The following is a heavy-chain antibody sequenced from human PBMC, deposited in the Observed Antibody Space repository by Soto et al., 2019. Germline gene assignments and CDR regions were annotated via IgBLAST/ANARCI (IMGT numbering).Heavy chain of an antibody. Sequence: PSETLSLTCTVSGGCLKSGGYYWSWIRQHPGRGLEWIGYIYYTGRTYYNPSLESRVTFSVDTSKNQFSLKLSSVTAADTAVYYCARFYGSSPLYWGQGTLVTVSS. CDR2: IYYTGRT. V-gene: IGHV4-31*02. CDR3: ARFYGSSPLY. D-gene: IGHD2-15*01. J-gene: IGHJ4*02. CDR1: GGCLKSGGYY.